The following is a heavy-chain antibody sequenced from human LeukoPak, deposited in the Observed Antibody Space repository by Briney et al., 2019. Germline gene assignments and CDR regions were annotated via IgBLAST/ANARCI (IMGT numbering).Heavy chain of an antibody. V-gene: IGHV3-23*01. CDR1: GFTFSSYS. D-gene: IGHD4-17*01. CDR3: AKVIGSATTGPFDY. CDR2: ISGSGSST. Sequence: PGGSLRLSCAASGFTFSSYSMNWVRQAPGKGLEWVSSISGSGSSTYYADSVKGRFTISRDNSKNTLYLQMNSLRAEDTAVYYCAKVIGSATTGPFDYWGQGTLVTVSS. J-gene: IGHJ4*02.